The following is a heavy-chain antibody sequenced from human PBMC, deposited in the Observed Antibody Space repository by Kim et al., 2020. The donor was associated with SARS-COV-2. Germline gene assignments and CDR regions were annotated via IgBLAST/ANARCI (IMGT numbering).Heavy chain of an antibody. CDR1: GFTFSSYA. D-gene: IGHD3-22*01. V-gene: IGHV3-30*04. J-gene: IGHJ3*02. Sequence: GGSLRLFCAASGFTFSSYAMHWVRQAPGKGLEWVAIISYDGSHKYYADSVKGRFTISRDNSKNTLYLQMNSLRAEDTAVYYCARERWYYYDISGPPRSPRDDAFDIWGQETMLTVSS. CDR2: ISYDGSHK. CDR3: ARERWYYYDISGPPRSPRDDAFDI.